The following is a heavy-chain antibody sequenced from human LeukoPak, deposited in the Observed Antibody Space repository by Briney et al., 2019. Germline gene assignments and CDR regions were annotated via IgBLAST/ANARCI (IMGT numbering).Heavy chain of an antibody. Sequence: ASVKVSCKASGGTFSSYAISWVRQAPGQGLEWMGRIIPIFGTANYAQKFQGRVTITTDESTSTAYMELSSLRSEDTAVYYCASQAAAGTTGGDYWGQGTLVTVSS. J-gene: IGHJ4*02. V-gene: IGHV1-69*05. CDR3: ASQAAAGTTGGDY. D-gene: IGHD6-13*01. CDR1: GGTFSSYA. CDR2: IIPIFGTA.